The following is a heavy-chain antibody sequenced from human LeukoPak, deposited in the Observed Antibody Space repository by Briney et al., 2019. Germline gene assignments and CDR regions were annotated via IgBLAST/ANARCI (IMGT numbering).Heavy chain of an antibody. CDR1: GYTFTGYY. J-gene: IGHJ6*02. D-gene: IGHD4-17*01. CDR3: ARGILASTVTTGTYYYYGMDV. CDR2: INPNSGDT. V-gene: IGHV1-2*02. Sequence: GASVKVSCKASGYTFTGYYMHWVRQAPGQGLEWMGWINPNSGDTNYAQKFQGRVTMTRDTSISTAYMELSRLRSDDTAVYYCARGILASTVTTGTYYYYGMDVWGQGTTVTASS.